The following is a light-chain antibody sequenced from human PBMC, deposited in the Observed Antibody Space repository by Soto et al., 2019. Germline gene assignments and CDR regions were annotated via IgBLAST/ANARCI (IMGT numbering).Light chain of an antibody. V-gene: IGLV2-14*03. J-gene: IGLJ2*01. CDR3: SSYASSSNLDVL. CDR2: DVT. Sequence: QSALTQPASVSGSHGQSITIPCTGTSSGVGAYNYVSWYQHHPGKAPKLIIYDVTKRPSGVSTRFSGSKSGNTASLTISGLQAEDEADYYCSSYASSSNLDVLFGGGTQLTVL. CDR1: SSGVGAYNY.